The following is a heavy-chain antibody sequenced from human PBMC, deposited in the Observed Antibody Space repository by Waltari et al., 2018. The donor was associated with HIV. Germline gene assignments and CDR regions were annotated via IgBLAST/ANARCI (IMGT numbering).Heavy chain of an antibody. J-gene: IGHJ4*02. CDR1: GFSFSSCR. V-gene: IGHV3-48*01. D-gene: IGHD6-6*01. Sequence: VQLVVSVGGLVQRGGSMGLSCTASGFSFSSCRLTWFRQGPGKGLEWVSYISTSSSAIFYADSVKGRFTISRDTAKNSLYLQMNSLRAEDTAVYYCARDRTRYYFDSWGQGTLVTVSS. CDR2: ISTSSSAI. CDR3: ARDRTRYYFDS.